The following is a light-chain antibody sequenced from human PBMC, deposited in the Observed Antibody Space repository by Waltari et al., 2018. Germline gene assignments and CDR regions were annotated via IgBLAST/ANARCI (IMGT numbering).Light chain of an antibody. J-gene: IGKJ4*01. CDR3: QQGSILPLT. V-gene: IGKV3-11*01. CDR1: QSFCKY. CDR2: DTS. Sequence: EIVLTPSPATMYLSAVERVTLSCRASQSFCKYLAWYQLKPGQAPRLLIYDTSKRATGIPARFSGSGSGTDFTLTISNLETEDFALYYCQQGSILPLTFGGGTKVEIK.